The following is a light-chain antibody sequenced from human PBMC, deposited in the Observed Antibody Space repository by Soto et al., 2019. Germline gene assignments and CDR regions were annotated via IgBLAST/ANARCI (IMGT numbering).Light chain of an antibody. CDR3: QPYNNWPLT. CDR1: QFLSSY. Sequence: ELVLTQSPATLSLSAGERATLSCRASQFLSSYLAWYQQIPGQAPRLLIYGASSRATGIPDRFSGSRSGAEFTLTINSLQSEDFAVYYCQPYNNWPLTFGGGTKVDIK. CDR2: GAS. V-gene: IGKV3D-15*01. J-gene: IGKJ4*01.